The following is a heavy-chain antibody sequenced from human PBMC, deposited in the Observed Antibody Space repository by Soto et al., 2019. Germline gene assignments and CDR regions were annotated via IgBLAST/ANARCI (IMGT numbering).Heavy chain of an antibody. V-gene: IGHV3-30*18. CDR2: ISYDGSNK. D-gene: IGHD6-19*01. Sequence: GGSLRLSCAASGFTFSSYGMHWVRQAPGKGLEWVAVISYDGSNKYYADSVKGRFTISRDNSKNTLYLQMNSLRAEDTAVYYCAKTPSQWLVQGKIDYWGQGTLVTVSS. CDR3: AKTPSQWLVQGKIDY. J-gene: IGHJ4*02. CDR1: GFTFSSYG.